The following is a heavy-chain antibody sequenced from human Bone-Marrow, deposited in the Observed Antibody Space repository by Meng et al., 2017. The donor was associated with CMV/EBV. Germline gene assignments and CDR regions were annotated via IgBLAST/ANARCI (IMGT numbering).Heavy chain of an antibody. V-gene: IGHV3-23*01. J-gene: IGHJ2*01. D-gene: IGHD4-11*01. CDR2: ISGSGGTT. Sequence: GESLKISCAASGFTFSSYAMSWVRQAPGKGLEWVSGISGSGGTTYYADSVKGRFTSSRDNSENTLYLQMNSLRAEDTAVYYCAKAYISYWYLDLWGRGTLVTVSS. CDR1: GFTFSSYA. CDR3: AKAYISYWYLDL.